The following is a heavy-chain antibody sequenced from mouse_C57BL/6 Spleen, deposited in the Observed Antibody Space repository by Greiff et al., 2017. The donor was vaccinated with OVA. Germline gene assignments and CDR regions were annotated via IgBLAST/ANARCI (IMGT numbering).Heavy chain of an antibody. Sequence: VKLQQPGAELVMPGASVKLSCKASGYTFTSYWMHWVKQRPGQGLEWIGEIDPSDSYTNYNQKFKGKSTLTVDKSSSTAYMQLSSLTSEDSAVYYCARLITTVTYYFDYWGQGTTLTVSS. CDR3: ARLITTVTYYFDY. D-gene: IGHD1-1*01. V-gene: IGHV1-69*01. CDR2: IDPSDSYT. CDR1: GYTFTSYW. J-gene: IGHJ2*01.